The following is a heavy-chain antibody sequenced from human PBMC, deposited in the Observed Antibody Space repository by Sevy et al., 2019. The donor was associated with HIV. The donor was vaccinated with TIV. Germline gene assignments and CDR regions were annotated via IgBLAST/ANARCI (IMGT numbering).Heavy chain of an antibody. CDR1: GGSINSFF. CDR3: ARGGGIYYDSRGFHPQYYFDS. J-gene: IGHJ4*02. Sequence: SETLSLTCAVSGGSINSFFWSWIRQSPGKGLEWIGYVYDSGNSEYNPSLRSRVTISADTSKKQFSLKLSSVTAADTAVYYCARGGGIYYDSRGFHPQYYFDSWGQGTLVTVSS. V-gene: IGHV4-59*01. D-gene: IGHD3-22*01. CDR2: VYDSGNS.